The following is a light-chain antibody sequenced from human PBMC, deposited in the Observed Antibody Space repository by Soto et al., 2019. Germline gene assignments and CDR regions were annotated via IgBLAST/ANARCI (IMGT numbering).Light chain of an antibody. CDR3: QQYGRSPMFT. Sequence: EIVLTQSPGTLSLSPGERATLSCRASQSVSSNYLAWYQQKPGQAPRLLIYGASRGAAGIPDRFSGSGSGTDFTLTISILEPEDLAVYCCQQYGRSPMFTFGQGTKLEIK. CDR1: QSVSSNY. V-gene: IGKV3-20*01. CDR2: GAS. J-gene: IGKJ2*01.